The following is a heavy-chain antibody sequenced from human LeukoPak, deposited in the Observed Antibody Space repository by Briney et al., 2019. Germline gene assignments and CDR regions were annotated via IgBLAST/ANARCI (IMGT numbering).Heavy chain of an antibody. Sequence: SQTLSLTCTVSGGSISSGGYSWSWIRQPPGKGLEWIGYICHSGSTYYNPSLKSRVTISVDRSKNQFSLKLSSVTAADTAVYYCARGLGSRGYSYGYWFFLDIWGQGTMVTVSS. CDR1: GGSISSGGYS. CDR2: ICHSGST. J-gene: IGHJ3*02. D-gene: IGHD5-18*01. CDR3: ARGLGSRGYSYGYWFFLDI. V-gene: IGHV4-30-2*01.